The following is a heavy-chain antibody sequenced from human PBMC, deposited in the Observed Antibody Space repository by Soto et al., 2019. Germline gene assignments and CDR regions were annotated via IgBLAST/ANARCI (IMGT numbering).Heavy chain of an antibody. CDR3: ARDRRYNCYDY. J-gene: IGHJ4*02. CDR1: GFSFSNSW. D-gene: IGHD5-18*01. Sequence: EVQLVESGGDWVQPGGTLRLSCSDFGFSFSNSWMTWVRQAPGNGLAWVANIEEVGNEKNIVDSLKGRCTIFRDNAKSSLYLQIVTPRVDYTAMYSWARDRRYNCYDYWGQGTLVTVSS. V-gene: IGHV3-7*03. CDR2: IEEVGNEK.